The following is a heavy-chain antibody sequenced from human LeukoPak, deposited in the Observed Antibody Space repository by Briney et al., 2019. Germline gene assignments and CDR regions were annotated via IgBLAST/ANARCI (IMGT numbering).Heavy chain of an antibody. CDR1: GGSISSSSYY. CDR2: IYYSGPT. CDR3: ARHPVEVGATYGY. Sequence: SETLSLTCTVSGGSISSSSYYWDWIRQPPGKGLEWIGSIYYSGPTYYNPSLKSRVTISVDTSKNQSSPKLSSVTAADTAVYYCARHPVEVGATYGYWGQGTLVTVSS. J-gene: IGHJ4*02. D-gene: IGHD1-26*01. V-gene: IGHV4-39*01.